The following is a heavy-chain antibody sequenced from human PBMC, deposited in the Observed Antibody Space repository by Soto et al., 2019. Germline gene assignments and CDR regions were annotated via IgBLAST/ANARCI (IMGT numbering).Heavy chain of an antibody. V-gene: IGHV5-10-1*01. J-gene: IGHJ6*02. Sequence: GESLKISCKASGYTLTDYWITWVRQMPGKGLEWVGQINPADSDARYGPSFEGHVTISIDKSIRTGSLQWSSLKVSDTAIYFCARLGHDYSNSGMDVWGQGTTVTVSS. CDR1: GYTLTDYW. CDR2: INPADSDA. D-gene: IGHD4-4*01. CDR3: ARLGHDYSNSGMDV.